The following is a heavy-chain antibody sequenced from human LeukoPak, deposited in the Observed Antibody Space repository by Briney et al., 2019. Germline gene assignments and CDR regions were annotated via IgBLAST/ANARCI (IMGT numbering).Heavy chain of an antibody. D-gene: IGHD3-10*01. CDR3: ARESAFGSDY. CDR1: GFTFSSYS. Sequence: GVSLRLSCAASGFTFSSYSMNWVRQGPGKGLEWVSYTSSSSSTIYYADSVKGRFTISRDNAKNSLYLQMNSLRAEDTAVYYCARESAFGSDYWGQGTLVTVSS. CDR2: TSSSSSTI. J-gene: IGHJ4*02. V-gene: IGHV3-48*01.